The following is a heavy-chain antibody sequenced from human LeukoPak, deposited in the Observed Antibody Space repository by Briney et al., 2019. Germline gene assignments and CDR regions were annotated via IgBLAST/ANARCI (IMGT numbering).Heavy chain of an antibody. Sequence: GGSLRLSCAASGFTFSDYYMSWARQAPGKGLEWVANIKQDGSEKYYVDSVKGRFTISRDNAKNSLYLQMNSLRAEDTAVYYCARDIWGFGELLEDYWGQGTLVTVSS. CDR3: ARDIWGFGELLEDY. CDR2: IKQDGSEK. D-gene: IGHD3-10*01. J-gene: IGHJ4*02. V-gene: IGHV3-7*01. CDR1: GFTFSDYY.